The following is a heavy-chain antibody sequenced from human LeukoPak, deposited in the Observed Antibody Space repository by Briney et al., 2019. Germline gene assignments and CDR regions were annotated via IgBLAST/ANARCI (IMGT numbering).Heavy chain of an antibody. D-gene: IGHD6-13*01. CDR2: IYYSGST. CDR1: GGSISSSSYY. V-gene: IGHV4-61*05. Sequence: PSETLSLTCTVSGGSISSSSYYWGWIRQPPGKGLEWIGYIYYSGSTNYNPSLKSRVTISVDTSKNQFSLKLSSVTAADTAVYYCARGLGEQQLENWFDPWGQGTLVTVSS. J-gene: IGHJ5*02. CDR3: ARGLGEQQLENWFDP.